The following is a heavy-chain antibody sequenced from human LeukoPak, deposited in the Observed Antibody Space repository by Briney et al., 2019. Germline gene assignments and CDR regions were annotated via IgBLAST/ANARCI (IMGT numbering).Heavy chain of an antibody. CDR3: ARDEAVVSFYFDY. Sequence: SQTLSLTCTVSGVSISSSNSYWGWIRQPPGKGLEWIGSIYYSGNTYYNASLKSQVSISIDTSKNQFSLRLTSVTAADTAVYYCARDEAVVSFYFDYWGQGTLVTVSS. CDR2: IYYSGNT. CDR1: GVSISSSNSY. D-gene: IGHD6-19*01. V-gene: IGHV4-39*07. J-gene: IGHJ4*02.